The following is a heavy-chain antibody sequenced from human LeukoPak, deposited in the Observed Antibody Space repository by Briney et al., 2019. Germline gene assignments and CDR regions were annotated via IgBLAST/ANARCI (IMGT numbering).Heavy chain of an antibody. V-gene: IGHV3-30*04. CDR1: GFTFSSYA. J-gene: IGHJ4*02. Sequence: GGSLRLSCAASGFTFSSYAMHWVRQAPGKGLEWVAVISYDGSNKYYADSVKGRFTISRDNSKNTLYLQMNSLRAEDTAMYYCARDLRYFDWLFDFDYWGQGTLVTVSS. CDR2: ISYDGSNK. D-gene: IGHD3-9*01. CDR3: ARDLRYFDWLFDFDY.